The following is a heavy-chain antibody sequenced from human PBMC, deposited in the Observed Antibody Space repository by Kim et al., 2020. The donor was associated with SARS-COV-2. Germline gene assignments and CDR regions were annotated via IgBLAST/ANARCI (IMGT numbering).Heavy chain of an antibody. CDR1: GGSISSSSYY. J-gene: IGHJ4*02. Sequence: SETLSLTCTVSGGSISSSSYYWGWIRQPPGKGLEWIGSIYYSGSTYYNPSLKSRVTISVDTSKNQFSLKLTSVTAADTAVYYCARDGSDYDSSGYYSNFDYWGQGTLVTVSS. CDR3: ARDGSDYDSSGYYSNFDY. V-gene: IGHV4-39*07. CDR2: IYYSGST. D-gene: IGHD3-22*01.